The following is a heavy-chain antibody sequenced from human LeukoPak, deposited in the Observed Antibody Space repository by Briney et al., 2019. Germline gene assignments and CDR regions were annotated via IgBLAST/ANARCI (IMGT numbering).Heavy chain of an antibody. J-gene: IGHJ4*02. D-gene: IGHD2-2*01. CDR3: ARQGPLGYCSSPSCFPSFDY. CDR1: GYNFTNYW. Sequence: GESLKISCKGSGYNFTNYWIAWVRQMPGKGLEWMGIIYPGDSDTRYSPSFQGQVTISTDKSISTAYLQWSSLEASDTAIYYCARQGPLGYCSSPSCFPSFDYWGQGTLVTVSS. CDR2: IYPGDSDT. V-gene: IGHV5-51*01.